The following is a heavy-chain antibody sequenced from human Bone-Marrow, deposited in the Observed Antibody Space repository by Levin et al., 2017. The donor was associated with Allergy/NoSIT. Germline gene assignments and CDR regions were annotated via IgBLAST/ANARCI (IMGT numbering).Heavy chain of an antibody. J-gene: IGHJ4*02. Sequence: KPSETLSLTCTVSGGSVNSDNYYWNWIRQPPGKGLEWIGYIYYSGSTNYNPSLKSRVTISLDTSKNQFSLKVSSVIAADTAVYYCASYPRYSSDWQALVYWGQGALVTVSS. CDR1: GGSVNSDNYY. D-gene: IGHD6-19*01. V-gene: IGHV4-61*01. CDR2: IYYSGST. CDR3: ASYPRYSSDWQALVY.